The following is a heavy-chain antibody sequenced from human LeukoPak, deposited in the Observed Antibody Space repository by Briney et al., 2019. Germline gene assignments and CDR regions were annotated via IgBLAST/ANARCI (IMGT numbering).Heavy chain of an antibody. D-gene: IGHD6-13*01. CDR3: ATSSAAAGTD. Sequence: GGSLRLSCAASGSTFSNLWMSWVRQAPGKGLKWVANIKQDGSEKYYVDSEKGRFTISRDNTQNSLYLQMNSLRAEDTAIYYCATSSAAAGTDWGQGTLVTVSS. V-gene: IGHV3-7*03. J-gene: IGHJ4*02. CDR1: GSTFSNLW. CDR2: IKQDGSEK.